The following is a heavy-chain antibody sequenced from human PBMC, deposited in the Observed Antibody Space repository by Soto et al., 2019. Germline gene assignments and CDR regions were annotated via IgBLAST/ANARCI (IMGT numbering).Heavy chain of an antibody. CDR2: IKQEGIEK. D-gene: IGHD2-15*01. V-gene: IGHV3-7*05. J-gene: IGHJ4*02. CDR3: ASHLLPYCTGGSCYLSQDDY. Sequence: GESLRLSCAASGFTFSNYWMGWVRQAPGKGLEWVANIKQEGIEKYYMDSVKGRFTISRDNSKSSLYLQMNSLRADCTSVYYCASHLLPYCTGGSCYLSQDDYWGQGT. CDR1: GFTFSNYW.